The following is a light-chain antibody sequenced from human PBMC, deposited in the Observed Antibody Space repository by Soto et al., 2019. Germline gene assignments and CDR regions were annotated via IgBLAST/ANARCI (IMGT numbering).Light chain of an antibody. Sequence: EIVLTQSPGTLSVSPGERATLSCRASQSVSSSYLAWYQQKPGQAHMLLIYGASIRATGIPDTFSGSGSGTDFTLTISRMDPEDVAAYYCHQYCSSPFTFGPGTKVDIK. CDR2: GAS. CDR1: QSVSSSY. V-gene: IGKV3-20*01. J-gene: IGKJ3*01. CDR3: HQYCSSPFT.